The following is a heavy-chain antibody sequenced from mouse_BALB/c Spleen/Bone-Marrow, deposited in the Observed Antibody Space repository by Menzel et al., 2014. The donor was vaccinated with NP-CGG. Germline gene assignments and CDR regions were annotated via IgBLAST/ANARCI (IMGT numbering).Heavy chain of an antibody. V-gene: IGHV1-80*01. CDR3: ARGGISVDY. Sequence: QVQLKQSGAELVRPGSSVKISCKASGYAFSVNWMNWVKQRPGQGLEWIGQIYPGDGDTNYNGKFKGRATLTADKSSNTAYMQLSSLTSEDSAVYFCARGGISVDYWGQGTTLTVSS. J-gene: IGHJ2*01. CDR2: IYPGDGDT. CDR1: GYAFSVNW.